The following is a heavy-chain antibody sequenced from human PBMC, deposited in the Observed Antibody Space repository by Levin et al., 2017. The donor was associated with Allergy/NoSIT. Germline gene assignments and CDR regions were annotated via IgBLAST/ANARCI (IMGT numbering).Heavy chain of an antibody. CDR2: IWYDGSNK. CDR1: GFTFSSYG. D-gene: IGHD2-2*01. Sequence: LSLTCAASGFTFSSYGMHWVRQAPGKGLEWVAVIWYDGSNKYYADSVKGRFTISRDNSKNTLYLQMNSLRAEDTAVYYCAREGCSSTSCYYYKDAFDIWGQGTMVTVSS. J-gene: IGHJ3*02. CDR3: AREGCSSTSCYYYKDAFDI. V-gene: IGHV3-33*01.